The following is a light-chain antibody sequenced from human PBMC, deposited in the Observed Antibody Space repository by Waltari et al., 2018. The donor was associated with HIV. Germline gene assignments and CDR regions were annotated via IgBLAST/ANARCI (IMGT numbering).Light chain of an antibody. Sequence: QSALTQPPSASGSPGQSVTISCTGTSSDVGGYNYVPWYQQHPGKAPKLMIYEVSKRPSGVPDRFSGSKSGNTASLTVCGLQAEDEADYYCSSSRVFGGGTKLTVL. CDR2: EVS. V-gene: IGLV2-8*01. CDR1: SSDVGGYNY. J-gene: IGLJ3*02. CDR3: SSSRV.